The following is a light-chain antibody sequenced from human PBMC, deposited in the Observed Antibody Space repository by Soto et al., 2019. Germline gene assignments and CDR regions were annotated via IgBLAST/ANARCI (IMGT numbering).Light chain of an antibody. CDR2: DVS. J-gene: IGLJ2*01. V-gene: IGLV2-11*01. CDR3: CSWAATYVV. Sequence: QSALTQPRSVSGSPGQSVAISCTGTSSDIGAYDFVSWYQQYPGKAPKVMIYDVSQRPSGVPDRFSGSKSGNTASLTISGLQAEDEADYYCCSWAATYVVFGGGTKLTVL. CDR1: SSDIGAYDF.